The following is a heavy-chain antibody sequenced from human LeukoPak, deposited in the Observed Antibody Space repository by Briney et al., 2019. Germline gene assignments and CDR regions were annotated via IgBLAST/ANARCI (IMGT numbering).Heavy chain of an antibody. D-gene: IGHD3-10*01. CDR2: ISGSGGST. CDR1: GFTFSSYA. CDR3: AKDRMRVGELKVAYYGMDV. J-gene: IGHJ6*02. V-gene: IGHV3-23*01. Sequence: GGSLRLSCAASGFTFSSYAMSWVRQAPGKGLEWVSAISGSGGSTYYADSVKGRFTISRDNSKNTLYLQMNSLRAEDTAVYYCAKDRMRVGELKVAYYGMDVWGQGTTVTVSS.